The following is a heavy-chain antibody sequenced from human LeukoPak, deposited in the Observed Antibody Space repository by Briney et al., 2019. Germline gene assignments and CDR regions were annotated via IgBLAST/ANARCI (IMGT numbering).Heavy chain of an antibody. J-gene: IGHJ4*02. CDR3: AKQRSEVPTAAANY. V-gene: IGHV1-8*01. Sequence: ASVKVSCKASGYTFTSYDINWVRQATGQGLEWMGWMNPNSGNTGYAQKFQGRVTMTRNTSISTAYMELSSLRSEDTAVYYRAKQRSEVPTAAANYWGRGTLVTVSS. CDR2: MNPNSGNT. CDR1: GYTFTSYD. D-gene: IGHD2-2*01.